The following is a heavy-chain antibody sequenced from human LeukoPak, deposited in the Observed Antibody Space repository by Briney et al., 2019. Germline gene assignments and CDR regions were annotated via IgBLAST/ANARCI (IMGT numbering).Heavy chain of an antibody. CDR2: IYYSGST. V-gene: IGHV4-31*03. CDR3: ARRYYDSSGYLYFDH. D-gene: IGHD3-22*01. CDR1: GGSISSGGYY. Sequence: SETLSLTCTVSGGSISSGGYYWSWIRQHPGKGLEWIGYIYYSGSTYYNPSLKSRVTISVDTSKNQFSLKLSSVTAADTAVYYCARRYYDSSGYLYFDHWGQGTLVTVSS. J-gene: IGHJ4*02.